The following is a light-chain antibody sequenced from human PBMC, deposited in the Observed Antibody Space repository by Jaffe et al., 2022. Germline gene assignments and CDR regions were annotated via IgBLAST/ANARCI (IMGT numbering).Light chain of an antibody. CDR1: SSNIGNND. J-gene: IGLJ2*01. CDR2: ENN. V-gene: IGLV1-51*02. Sequence: QSVLTQPPSVSAAPGQKVTISCSGSSSNIGNNDVSWFQQLPGTAPKLLIYENNKRRSGIPDRFSGSKSGTSATLGVTGLQTGDEADYHCGTWDSSLSVVVFGGGTKLTVL. CDR3: GTWDSSLSVVV.